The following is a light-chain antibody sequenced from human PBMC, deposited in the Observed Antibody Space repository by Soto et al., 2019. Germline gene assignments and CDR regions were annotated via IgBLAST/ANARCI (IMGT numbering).Light chain of an antibody. J-gene: IGKJ1*01. CDR1: QSISSW. CDR2: DAS. Sequence: DIQMTQSPSTLSASVGDRVTITCRASQSISSWLAWYQQKPGKAPKLLIYDASCLESGVPSRLSGSGSGTEFTLNISSLQPDDFATYYCQQYNSYSWSFGQGTKVEIK. CDR3: QQYNSYSWS. V-gene: IGKV1-5*01.